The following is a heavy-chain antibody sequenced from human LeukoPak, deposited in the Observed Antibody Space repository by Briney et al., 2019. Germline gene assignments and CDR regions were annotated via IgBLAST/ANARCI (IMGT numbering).Heavy chain of an antibody. CDR3: ARGLTVTTRPAGY. CDR1: GYTFTSYG. D-gene: IGHD4-11*01. CDR2: MNPNSGDT. J-gene: IGHJ4*02. V-gene: IGHV1-8*01. Sequence: GASVKVSCKASGYTFTSYGVNWVRQATGQGLEWMGWMNPNSGDTAYAQKFQGRVTMTRDTSISTAYMELSSLRSGDTAVYYCARGLTVTTRPAGYWGQGTLVTVSS.